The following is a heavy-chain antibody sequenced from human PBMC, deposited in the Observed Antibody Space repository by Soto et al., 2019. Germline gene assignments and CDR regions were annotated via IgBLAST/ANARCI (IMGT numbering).Heavy chain of an antibody. CDR1: GYTFNTYY. D-gene: IGHD2-21*02. Sequence: QVQLVQSGAEVKKPGASVKVSCKPSGYTFNTYYLHWVRQAPGQALEWMGVIHPSGGGTTYAQKLPGRVTVTRDTSTSTVFMELSSLRSDDTAVYYCARGGHIAVVTASFDYWGQGTLVTVSS. V-gene: IGHV1-46*02. CDR3: ARGGHIAVVTASFDY. J-gene: IGHJ4*02. CDR2: IHPSGGGT.